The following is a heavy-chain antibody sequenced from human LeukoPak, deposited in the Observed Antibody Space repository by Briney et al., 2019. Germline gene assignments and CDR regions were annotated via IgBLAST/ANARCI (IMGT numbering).Heavy chain of an antibody. J-gene: IGHJ4*02. CDR3: TSQWLPQFNVTY. Sequence: GGSLRLSCAASGFTFSGSAMHWVRQASGKGLEWVGRIRSKANSYATAYAASVKGRFTISRDDSKNTAYLQMNSLKTEDTAVYYCTSQWLPQFNVTYWGQGTLVTVSS. CDR2: IRSKANSYAT. CDR1: GFTFSGSA. D-gene: IGHD5-12*01. V-gene: IGHV3-73*01.